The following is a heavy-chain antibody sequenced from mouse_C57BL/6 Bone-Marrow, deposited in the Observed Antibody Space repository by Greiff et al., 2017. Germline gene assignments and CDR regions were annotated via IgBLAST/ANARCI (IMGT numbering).Heavy chain of an antibody. CDR2: IDPEIGDT. Sequence: VQLQQPGAELVRPGASVKLSCKASGFNFTDDYIHWVKQRPEQGLEWIGWIDPEIGDTEYASKFQGKATITSDTSSNTAYLQLSSLTSEDPAVYYCSSFDGDYFDFWGQGTPLTVAS. CDR1: GFNFTDDY. CDR3: SSFDGDYFDF. V-gene: IGHV14-4*01. J-gene: IGHJ2*01. D-gene: IGHD2-3*01.